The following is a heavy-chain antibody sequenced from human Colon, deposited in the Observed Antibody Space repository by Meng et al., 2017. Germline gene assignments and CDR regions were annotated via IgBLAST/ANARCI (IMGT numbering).Heavy chain of an antibody. CDR2: MYSIGDT. D-gene: IGHD1-26*01. Sequence: EAQLVESGGGLVQPGWSLRLSCAGSGPTVSSNSMDWVRQAPGKGLEWVSVMYSIGDTDYADSVKGRFTISRDNSKNTLYLQMNSLRAEDTAVYYCARGCRTGSYSLCYWGQGTLVTVSS. V-gene: IGHV3-66*01. CDR1: GPTVSSNS. J-gene: IGHJ4*02. CDR3: ARGCRTGSYSLCY.